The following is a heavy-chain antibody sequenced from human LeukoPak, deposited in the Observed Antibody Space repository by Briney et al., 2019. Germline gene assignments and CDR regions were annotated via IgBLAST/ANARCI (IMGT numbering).Heavy chain of an antibody. CDR1: GFTFSSYV. J-gene: IGHJ4*02. D-gene: IGHD6-13*01. V-gene: IGHV3-64D*06. Sequence: GGSLRLSCSASGFTFSSYVMHWVRQAPGKGLEYVSAISSNGHNPYCADSVRGRFTVSRDNSKNTLYLQMSSLRAEDTAVYYCVKTDGSWHTFDYWGQGTLVTVSS. CDR3: VKTDGSWHTFDY. CDR2: ISSNGHNP.